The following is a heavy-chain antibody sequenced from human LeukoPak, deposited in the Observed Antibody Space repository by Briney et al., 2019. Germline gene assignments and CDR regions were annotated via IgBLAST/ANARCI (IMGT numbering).Heavy chain of an antibody. CDR2: ISSSGSTI. V-gene: IGHV3-48*03. Sequence: GGSLRLSCAASGFTFSSYEMNWVRQAPGKGLEWVSYISSSGSTIYYADSVKGRFTISRDNAKNSLYLQMNSLRAEDTAVYYCARDLGFGELLSDYYYYYGMDVWGKRTTVTVSS. CDR3: ARDLGFGELLSDYYYYYGMDV. J-gene: IGHJ6*04. CDR1: GFTFSSYE. D-gene: IGHD3-10*01.